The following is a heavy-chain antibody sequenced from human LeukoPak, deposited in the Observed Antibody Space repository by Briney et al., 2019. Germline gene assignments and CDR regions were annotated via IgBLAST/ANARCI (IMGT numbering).Heavy chain of an antibody. CDR3: ARDGYNPQYFDY. V-gene: IGHV4-34*01. D-gene: IGHD5-24*01. CDR2: INHSGST. J-gene: IGHJ4*02. Sequence: PSETLSLTCTVSGGSISGYYWSWIRQPPGKGLEWIGEINHSGSTNYNPSLKSRVTISVDTSKNQFSLKLSSVTAADTAVYYCARDGYNPQYFDYWGQGTLVTVSS. CDR1: GGSISGYY.